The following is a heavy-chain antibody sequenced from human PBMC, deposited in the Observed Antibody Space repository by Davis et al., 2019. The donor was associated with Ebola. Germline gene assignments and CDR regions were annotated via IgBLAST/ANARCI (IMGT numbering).Heavy chain of an antibody. D-gene: IGHD3-10*01. V-gene: IGHV3-7*01. J-gene: IGHJ4*02. CDR2: IKQDGREK. CDR3: ARGRGDY. Sequence: PGGSLRLSCAASGFTFSRHWMSWVRQAPGKGLEWVANIKQDGREKYYVDSVKGRFTISRDNAKNSLYLQMNSLRAEDTAVYYCARGRGDYWGQGTLVTVSS. CDR1: GFTFSRHW.